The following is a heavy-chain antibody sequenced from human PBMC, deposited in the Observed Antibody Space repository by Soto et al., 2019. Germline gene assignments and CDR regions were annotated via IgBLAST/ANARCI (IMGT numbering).Heavy chain of an antibody. D-gene: IGHD3-10*01. CDR1: GGSFSGYQ. Sequence: QVQLQQWGAGLLKPSETLSLTCAVYGGSFSGYQWSWIRQTPGKGLEWIGEINDSGNINYNPSLKRRVTILLDTAKKQISLNLSSGTAADSAVYYCARGLILWFGELSRRGGYYYYVDVWGKGTTVTVSS. J-gene: IGHJ6*03. CDR2: INDSGNI. V-gene: IGHV4-34*01. CDR3: ARGLILWFGELSRRGGYYYYVDV.